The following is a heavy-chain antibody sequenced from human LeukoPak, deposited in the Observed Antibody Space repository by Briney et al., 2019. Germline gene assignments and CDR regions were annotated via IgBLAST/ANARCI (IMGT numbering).Heavy chain of an antibody. J-gene: IGHJ4*02. CDR1: GLAFSNYA. D-gene: IGHD4-17*01. Sequence: GGSLRLSCAASGLAFSNYAMNWVRQASGRGLEWVSGITDSGRKTYYADSVKGRFSISRDNSKNTVYLQMSDLRAEDTAVYYCAKVTKATTPNYWGQGTLVTVSS. V-gene: IGHV3-23*01. CDR2: ITDSGRKT. CDR3: AKVTKATTPNY.